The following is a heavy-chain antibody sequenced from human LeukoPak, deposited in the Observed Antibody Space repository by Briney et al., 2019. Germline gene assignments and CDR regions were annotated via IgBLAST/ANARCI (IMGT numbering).Heavy chain of an antibody. D-gene: IGHD3-3*01. V-gene: IGHV4-59*01. CDR1: GGSISSYY. J-gene: IGHJ4*02. CDR2: IYYSGST. CDR3: ASGIRGDFWSGYYDY. Sequence: SETLSLTCTVSGGSISSYYWSWIRQPPGKGLEWIGYIYYSGSTNYNPSLKSRVTISVDTSKNQFSLKLSSVTAADTAVYYCASGIRGDFWSGYYDYWGQGTLVTVSS.